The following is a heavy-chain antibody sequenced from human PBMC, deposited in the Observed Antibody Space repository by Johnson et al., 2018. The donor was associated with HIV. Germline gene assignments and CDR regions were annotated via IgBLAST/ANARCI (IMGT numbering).Heavy chain of an antibody. J-gene: IGHJ3*02. CDR1: GFTVSSNY. V-gene: IGHV3-66*01. CDR2: IYSGSTI. D-gene: IGHD2-21*01. Sequence: VQLVESGGGLVQPGGSLRLSCAASGFTVSSNYMRWVRQAPGKGLEWVSVIYSGSTIDYADSVKGRFPISSDNSKNTLYLQMNSIKTEDTAVYYCTTAARVIVVVIANGGDAFDIWGQGTMVTVSS. CDR3: TTAARVIVVVIANGGDAFDI.